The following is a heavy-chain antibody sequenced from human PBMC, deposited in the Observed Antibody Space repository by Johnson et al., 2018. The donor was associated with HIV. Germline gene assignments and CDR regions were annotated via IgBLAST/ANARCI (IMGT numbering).Heavy chain of an antibody. CDR2: ISDDGSNK. V-gene: IGHV3-30*04. Sequence: QVQLVESGGGVVRPGRSLRLSCAASGLTFSSYAMHWVRQAPGKGLEWVAVISDDGSNKYYADSMKGRFTISRDNSKNTLYLQMNSLRAEDTAVYYCARSGYGSGSTHDAFDIWGQGTMVTVSS. CDR3: ARSGYGSGSTHDAFDI. CDR1: GLTFSSYA. D-gene: IGHD3-10*01. J-gene: IGHJ3*02.